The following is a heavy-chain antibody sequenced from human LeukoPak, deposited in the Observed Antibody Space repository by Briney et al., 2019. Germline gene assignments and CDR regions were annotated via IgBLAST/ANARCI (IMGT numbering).Heavy chain of an antibody. J-gene: IGHJ4*02. CDR3: ARVTAAAY. V-gene: IGHV3-74*01. CDR2: INSDGSST. Sequence: PGGSLRLSCAASGFTFSSYWMHWVRQAPGKGLVWFSRINSDGSSTSYADSVKGRFTISRDNAKNTLYLQMNSLRAEDTAVYYCARVTAAAYWGQGTLVTVSS. D-gene: IGHD6-13*01. CDR1: GFTFSSYW.